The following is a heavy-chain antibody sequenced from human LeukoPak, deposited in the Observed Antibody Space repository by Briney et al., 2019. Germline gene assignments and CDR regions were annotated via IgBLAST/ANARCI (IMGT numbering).Heavy chain of an antibody. D-gene: IGHD1-26*01. V-gene: IGHV3-23*01. CDR2: ISVSGRTT. CDR1: GFTFTSYA. Sequence: GGSLRLSCAASGFTFTSYAMSWVRQAPGKGLEWVSAISVSGRTTYYADSVKGRFTLSGDNSKNTLFLQMNSMRAYDTAIYYCANIGELLAADYWGQGTLVTVSS. CDR3: ANIGELLAADY. J-gene: IGHJ4*02.